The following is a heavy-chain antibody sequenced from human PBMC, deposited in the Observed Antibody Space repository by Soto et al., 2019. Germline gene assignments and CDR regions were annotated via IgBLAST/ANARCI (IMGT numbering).Heavy chain of an antibody. CDR3: AKGYGYYGSGSYTGAFDI. V-gene: IGHV3-30*18. Sequence: PGRSLRLSCAASGLTFSSYGMHWVRQAPGKGLEGGAVISYDGSNKYYADSVKGRFTISRDNFKNTLYLQMNSLRAEDTAVYYCAKGYGYYGSGSYTGAFDIWGQGTMVTVSS. D-gene: IGHD3-10*01. CDR2: ISYDGSNK. J-gene: IGHJ3*02. CDR1: GLTFSSYG.